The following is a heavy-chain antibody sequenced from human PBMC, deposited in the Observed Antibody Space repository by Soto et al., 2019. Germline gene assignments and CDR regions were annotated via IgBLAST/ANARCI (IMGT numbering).Heavy chain of an antibody. J-gene: IGHJ4*02. CDR3: AKDFRNPRQLWLPYFDH. CDR2: ISGSGGST. CDR1: GFTFSSYA. V-gene: IGHV3-23*01. Sequence: GGSLRLSCAASGFTFSSYAMSWVRQAPGKGLEWVSAISGSGGSTYYADSVKGRFTISRDNSKNTLYMQMNILRAEDTVVYYCAKDFRNPRQLWLPYFDHWGQGTLVTVSS. D-gene: IGHD5-18*01.